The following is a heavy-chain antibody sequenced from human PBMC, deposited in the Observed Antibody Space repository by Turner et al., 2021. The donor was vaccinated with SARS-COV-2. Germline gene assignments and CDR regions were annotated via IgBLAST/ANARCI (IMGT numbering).Heavy chain of an antibody. J-gene: IGHJ5*02. CDR1: GGSFTAYY. CDR3: ARGPRVVAPTTWFDP. V-gene: IGHV4-34*01. CDR2: IKHTGNT. Sequence: QVQLQQWGAGLLKPSETLSLTCAVYGGSFTAYYWTWIRQPPGKDLEWIGEIKHTGNTNYNPSLKSRVTISVDTSNYQFSLNLRSVTAADTAVYYCARGPRVVAPTTWFDPWGQGTLVTVSS. D-gene: IGHD2-15*01.